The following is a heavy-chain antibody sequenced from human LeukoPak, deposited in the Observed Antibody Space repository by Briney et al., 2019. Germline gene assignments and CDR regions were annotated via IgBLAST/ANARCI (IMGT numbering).Heavy chain of an antibody. Sequence: PGGSLRLSCAASGFTFSNAWMSWVRQAPGKGLEWVGRIKSKTDGGTTDDAAPVKGRFTISRDDSKNTLYLQMNSLKTEDAAVYYCTTDPDYYGSGSYLYYYGTDVWGKGTTVTVSS. V-gene: IGHV3-15*01. CDR2: IKSKTDGGTT. D-gene: IGHD3-10*01. CDR3: TTDPDYYGSGSYLYYYGTDV. CDR1: GFTFSNAW. J-gene: IGHJ6*04.